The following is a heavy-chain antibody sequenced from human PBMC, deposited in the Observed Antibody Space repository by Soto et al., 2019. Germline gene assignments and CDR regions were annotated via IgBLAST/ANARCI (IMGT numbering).Heavy chain of an antibody. V-gene: IGHV1-18*04. Sequence: QVQLVQSGAEVKKPGASVKVSCKASGYTFTSYGISWVRQAPGQGLEWMGWISAYNGNTNYAQKLQGRGTMTTDTSTSTAYMELRSLRSDDTAVYYCARIGRSSSWNYYYYYGMDVWGQGTTVTVSS. CDR3: ARIGRSSSWNYYYYYGMDV. CDR1: GYTFTSYG. J-gene: IGHJ6*02. D-gene: IGHD6-13*01. CDR2: ISAYNGNT.